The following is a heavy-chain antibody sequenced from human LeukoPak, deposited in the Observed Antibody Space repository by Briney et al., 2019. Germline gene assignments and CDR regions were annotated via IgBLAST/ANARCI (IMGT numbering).Heavy chain of an antibody. J-gene: IGHJ1*01. CDR1: GFXFNKYG. Sequence: GGSLRLSCIASGFXFNKYGIHWVRQAPGKGLEWVAVRSDDGSAQHYADSVRGRFTISRDNSKNTLSLQMNSLRPEDTAMYFCAKDRDPYSSGTWDSWGQGTLVIVSS. CDR3: AKDRDPYSSGTWDS. V-gene: IGHV3-30*18. D-gene: IGHD3-22*01. CDR2: RSDDGSAQ.